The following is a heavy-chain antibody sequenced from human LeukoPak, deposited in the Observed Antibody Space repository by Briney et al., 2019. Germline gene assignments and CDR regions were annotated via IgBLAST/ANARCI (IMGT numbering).Heavy chain of an antibody. CDR2: ISAYNGNT. J-gene: IGHJ4*02. V-gene: IGHV1-18*01. CDR3: ARVWESYYDILNGYPSGYFDY. CDR1: GYTFTSYG. D-gene: IGHD3-9*01. Sequence: ASVKVSCKASGYTFTSYGISWVRQAPGQGLEWMGWISAYNGNTNYAQKLQGRVTMTTDTSTSTAYMELRSLRSDDTAVYYCARVWESYYDILNGYPSGYFDYWGQGTLATVSS.